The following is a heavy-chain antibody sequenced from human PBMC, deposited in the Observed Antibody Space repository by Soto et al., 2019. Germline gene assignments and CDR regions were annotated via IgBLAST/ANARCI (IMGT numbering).Heavy chain of an antibody. CDR2: IKSQTDGGTT. CDR3: TTNPLEMGAFDI. D-gene: IGHD1-1*01. Sequence: EVQLVESGGGLVKPGGSLRLSCAASGFTFSNAWMSWVRQAPGKGLEWVGRIKSQTDGGTTDYAAPVKGRVTISRDDSKNTRYLQMNSLKTEDTAGYDCTTNPLEMGAFDIWGQGTMVTVAS. J-gene: IGHJ3*02. V-gene: IGHV3-15*01. CDR1: GFTFSNAW.